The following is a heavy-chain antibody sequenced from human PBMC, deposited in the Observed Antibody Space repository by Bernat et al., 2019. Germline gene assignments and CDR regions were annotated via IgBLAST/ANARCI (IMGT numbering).Heavy chain of an antibody. CDR1: GFTFSNYW. Sequence: EVQLVESGGGFVQPGGSLRLSCAASGFTFSNYWMHWVRQAPGKGLVWVSRISSDGSTTSYAESVKGRHKITRHNGKNTLCLQMKRLSAEDRAVYFCARERSDTTENWFDPGGEGTLVTVSS. CDR2: ISSDGSTT. J-gene: IGHJ5*02. CDR3: ARERSDTTENWFDP. V-gene: IGHV3-74*01. D-gene: IGHD5-18*01.